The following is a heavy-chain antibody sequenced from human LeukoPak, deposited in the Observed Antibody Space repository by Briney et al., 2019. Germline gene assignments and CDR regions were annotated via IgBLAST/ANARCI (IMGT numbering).Heavy chain of an antibody. CDR3: ARDGAPAAFDI. D-gene: IGHD3-16*01. Sequence: GGSLRLSCVASGLTFSSYWMSWVRQAPGKGLEWVANINQDGSEKYYVDSVKGRFTISRDNAKNSLYLQMNSLRAEDTAVYYCARDGAPAAFDIWGQGTMVTVSS. CDR2: INQDGSEK. V-gene: IGHV3-7*01. J-gene: IGHJ3*02. CDR1: GLTFSSYW.